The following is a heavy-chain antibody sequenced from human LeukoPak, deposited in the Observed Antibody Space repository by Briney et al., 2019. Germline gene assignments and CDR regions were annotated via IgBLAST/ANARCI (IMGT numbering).Heavy chain of an antibody. CDR1: GGSVSSGSYY. D-gene: IGHD5-12*01. Sequence: PSETLSLTCTVSGGSVSSGSYYWSWIRQPPGKGLEWIGYIYYSGSTNYNPSLKSRVTISLDRSQNQFSLKLTSVTAADTAVYYCARRGYSVNWFDPWGQGTLVTVSS. CDR2: IYYSGST. V-gene: IGHV4-61*01. CDR3: ARRGYSVNWFDP. J-gene: IGHJ5*02.